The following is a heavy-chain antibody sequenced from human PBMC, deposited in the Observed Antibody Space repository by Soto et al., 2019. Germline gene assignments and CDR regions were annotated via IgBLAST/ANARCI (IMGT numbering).Heavy chain of an antibody. CDR3: AREPFINWKGNAFDI. J-gene: IGHJ3*02. CDR1: GGSISSYY. Sequence: SETLSLTCTVSGGSISSYYWSWIRQPPGKGLEWIGYIYYSGSTNYNPSLKSRVTISVDTSKNQFSLKLSSVTAADTAVYYCAREPFINWKGNAFDIWGQGTMVTVSS. D-gene: IGHD1-20*01. V-gene: IGHV4-59*01. CDR2: IYYSGST.